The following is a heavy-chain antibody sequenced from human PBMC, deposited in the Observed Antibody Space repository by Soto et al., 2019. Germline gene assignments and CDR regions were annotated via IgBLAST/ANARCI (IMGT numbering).Heavy chain of an antibody. CDR1: SVAISGNRS. CDR2: VYHDGST. CDR3: VRDPGYSYGERYYYMAV. V-gene: IGHV4-4*02. Sequence: TLYSTGAGTSVAISGNRSLRWERQPPGRGLEWIGEVYHDGSTNYNPSLKSRVTISVDKSNNQFSLKLSSVTAADTAVYYCVRDPGYSYGERYYYMAVWGNGTTVTVSS. J-gene: IGHJ6*03. D-gene: IGHD5-12*01.